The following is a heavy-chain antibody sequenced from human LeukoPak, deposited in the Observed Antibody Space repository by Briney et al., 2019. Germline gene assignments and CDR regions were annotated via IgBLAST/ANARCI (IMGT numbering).Heavy chain of an antibody. CDR2: IYYSGST. J-gene: IGHJ4*02. Sequence: PSETLSLTCTVSGGSISSYYWSWIRQPPGKGLEWIGYIYYSGSTNYNPSLKRRVTISVDTSKNQFSLKLSSVTAADTAVYYCARGLYGDYLRFDYWGQGTLVTVSS. CDR1: GGSISSYY. V-gene: IGHV4-59*01. D-gene: IGHD4-17*01. CDR3: ARGLYGDYLRFDY.